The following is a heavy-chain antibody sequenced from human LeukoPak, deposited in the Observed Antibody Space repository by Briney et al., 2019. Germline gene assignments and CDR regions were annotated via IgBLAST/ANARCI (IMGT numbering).Heavy chain of an antibody. V-gene: IGHV4-59*01. CDR2: IYYSGST. J-gene: IGHJ3*02. CDR1: GGSISNYY. D-gene: IGHD3-22*01. Sequence: PSETLSLTCTVSGGSISNYYWSWIRQPPGKGLEWIGYIYYSGSTNYNPSLKSRVTISVDTSKNQFSLKLNSVTAADTAVYYCARGYDSSYDAFDIWGQGTMVTVPS. CDR3: ARGYDSSYDAFDI.